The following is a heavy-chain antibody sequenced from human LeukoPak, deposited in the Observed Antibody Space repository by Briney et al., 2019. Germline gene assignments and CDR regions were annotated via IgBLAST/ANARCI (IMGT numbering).Heavy chain of an antibody. CDR3: ARVPGYYDFWSGYDYYFDY. Sequence: PGGSLRLSCAASGFTFSSYWMHWVRQVPGKGLVWVSRINADGSSTNYADSVKGRFSISRDNAKNTLYLQMNSLRAEDTAVYYCARVPGYYDFWSGYDYYFDYWGQGTLVTVSS. D-gene: IGHD3-3*01. V-gene: IGHV3-74*01. CDR1: GFTFSSYW. J-gene: IGHJ4*02. CDR2: INADGSST.